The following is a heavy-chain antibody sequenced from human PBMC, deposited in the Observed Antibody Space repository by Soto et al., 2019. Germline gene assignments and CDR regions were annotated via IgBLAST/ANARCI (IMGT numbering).Heavy chain of an antibody. J-gene: IGHJ6*03. CDR3: ARLGTIGGYYYYYYMDV. CDR2: IYYSGST. Sequence: PSETLSLTCTVSGGSISSYYWSWIRQPPGKGLEWIGYIYYSGSTNYNPSLKSRVTISVDTSKNQFSLKLSSVTAADTAVYYCARLGTIGGYYYYYYMDVWGKGTTVTVSS. D-gene: IGHD3-16*01. CDR1: GGSISSYY. V-gene: IGHV4-59*08.